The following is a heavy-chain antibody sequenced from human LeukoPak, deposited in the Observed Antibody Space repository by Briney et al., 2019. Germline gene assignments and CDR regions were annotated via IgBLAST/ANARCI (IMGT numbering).Heavy chain of an antibody. Sequence: PSETLSLTCAVYGGSFSGYYWSWIRQPPGKGLEWIGEINHSGSTNYNPSLKSRVNISVDTSKNQFSLKLSSVTAADTAVYYCARRMYYYDSSGEFDIWGQGTMVTVSS. CDR1: GGSFSGYY. V-gene: IGHV4-34*01. CDR3: ARRMYYYDSSGEFDI. D-gene: IGHD3-22*01. CDR2: INHSGST. J-gene: IGHJ3*02.